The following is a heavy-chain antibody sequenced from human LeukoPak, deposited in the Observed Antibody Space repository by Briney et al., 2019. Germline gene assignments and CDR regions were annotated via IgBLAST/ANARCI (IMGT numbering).Heavy chain of an antibody. CDR2: ISSSSSYI. D-gene: IGHD5-24*01. CDR3: ARALEMATMGGAFDI. J-gene: IGHJ3*02. CDR1: GFTFSSYS. V-gene: IGHV3-21*01. Sequence: PGGSLRLSCAASGFTFSSYSMNWVRQAPGKGLEWVSSISSSSSYIYYADSVKGRFTISRDNAKNSLYLQMNSLRAEDTAVYYCARALEMATMGGAFDIWGQGTMVTVSS.